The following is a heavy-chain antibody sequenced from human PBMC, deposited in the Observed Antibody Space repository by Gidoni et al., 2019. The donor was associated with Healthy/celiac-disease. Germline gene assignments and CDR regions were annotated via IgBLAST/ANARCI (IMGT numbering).Heavy chain of an antibody. CDR2: ISYDGSNK. D-gene: IGHD3-22*01. Sequence: QVQLVESGGGVVQPGRSLGLSCAASGFPFSSYAMHWVRQAPGKGLEWVAVISYDGSNKYYADSVKGRFTISRDNSKNTLYLQMNSLRAEDTAVYYCARTQNPYYYDSSVDYWGQGTLVTVSS. CDR3: ARTQNPYYYDSSVDY. V-gene: IGHV3-30*01. CDR1: GFPFSSYA. J-gene: IGHJ4*02.